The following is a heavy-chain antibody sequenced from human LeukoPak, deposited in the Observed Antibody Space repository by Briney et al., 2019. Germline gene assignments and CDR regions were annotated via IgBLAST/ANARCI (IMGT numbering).Heavy chain of an antibody. CDR3: AREGPRGNSQFDY. CDR1: GFTFSSYW. J-gene: IGHJ4*02. CDR2: MKQDGSET. Sequence: GGSLRLSCAASGFTFSSYWISWVRQAPGKGLEWVASMKQDGSETQYVDSVKGRLTISRDNSKNTLYLQMNSLRAEDTAVYYCAREGPRGNSQFDYWGQGTLVTVSS. V-gene: IGHV3-7*01. D-gene: IGHD2/OR15-2a*01.